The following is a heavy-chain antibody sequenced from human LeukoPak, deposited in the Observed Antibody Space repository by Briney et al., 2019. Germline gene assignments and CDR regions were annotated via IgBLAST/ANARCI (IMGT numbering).Heavy chain of an antibody. CDR1: GFTFSSYA. J-gene: IGHJ4*02. Sequence: GGSLRLSCAASGFTFSSYAMSWVRQAPGKGLEWVSGISGSGGSTYYADSVKGRFTISRDNSKNTLFLQMNSLRAEDTAVYYCAKDPLSSRKAYYFDYWGQGTLVTVSS. CDR3: AKDPLSSRKAYYFDY. D-gene: IGHD2-2*01. V-gene: IGHV3-23*01. CDR2: ISGSGGST.